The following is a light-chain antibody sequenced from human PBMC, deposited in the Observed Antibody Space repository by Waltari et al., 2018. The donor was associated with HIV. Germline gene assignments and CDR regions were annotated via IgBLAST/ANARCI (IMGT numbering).Light chain of an antibody. CDR1: SGDGGGYNY. CDR2: EVS. CDR3: SSYAGSNNLL. Sequence: QSALTQPPSASGSPGQSVTISCTGTSGDGGGYNYVSWYQQHQGKAPKLMIYEVSKRPSGVPDRFSGSKSGNTASLTVSGLQAEDEADYYCSSYAGSNNLLFGGGTKLTVL. J-gene: IGLJ2*01. V-gene: IGLV2-8*01.